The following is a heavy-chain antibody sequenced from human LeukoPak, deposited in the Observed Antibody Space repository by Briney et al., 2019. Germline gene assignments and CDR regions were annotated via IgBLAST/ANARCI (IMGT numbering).Heavy chain of an antibody. V-gene: IGHV5-51*01. CDR3: GRLDSGHHFDY. D-gene: IGHD2-15*01. CDR1: GYTFTTYW. CDR2: IYLGDSDT. Sequence: GESLKISCKGSGYTFTTYWIGWVRQMPGKGLEWMGIIYLGDSDTRYNPTFQGQVTISADKSITTAYLQWSSLKASDTAMYYCGRLDSGHHFDYWGQGTLLSVSS. J-gene: IGHJ4*02.